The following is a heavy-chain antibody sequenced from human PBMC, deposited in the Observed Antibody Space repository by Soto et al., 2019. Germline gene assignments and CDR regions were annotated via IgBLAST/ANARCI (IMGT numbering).Heavy chain of an antibody. J-gene: IGHJ6*02. V-gene: IGHV1-18*01. Sequence: GASVKVSCKASGYTFTSYAISWVRQAPGQGLEWMGWISTYNGDTDYAQNLQGRVTMTTDTSTTTAYMELRSLRSDDTAVYYCAREGSRPYYYYGMDVWGQGTTVPVSS. CDR1: GYTFTSYA. D-gene: IGHD2-15*01. CDR2: ISTYNGDT. CDR3: AREGSRPYYYYGMDV.